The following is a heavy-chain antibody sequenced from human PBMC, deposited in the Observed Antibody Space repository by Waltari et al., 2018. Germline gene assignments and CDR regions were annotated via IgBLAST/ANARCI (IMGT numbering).Heavy chain of an antibody. CDR2: IHHSGST. Sequence: QVQLQESGPGLVKPSETLSPTCAVSGSSISMGYSWGWIRQPPGKGLEWIGSIHHSGSTYYNPSLKSRVTISVDTSKNQFSLKLSSVTAADTAVYYCATSRVPNYDAFDIWGQGTMVTVSS. CDR3: ATSRVPNYDAFDI. V-gene: IGHV4-38-2*01. CDR1: GSSISMGYS. J-gene: IGHJ3*02. D-gene: IGHD1-7*01.